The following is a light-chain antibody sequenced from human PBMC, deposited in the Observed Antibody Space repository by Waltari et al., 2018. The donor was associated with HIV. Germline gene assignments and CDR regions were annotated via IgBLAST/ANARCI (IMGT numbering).Light chain of an antibody. CDR3: CSYAGTYKV. CDR2: DVR. Sequence: QSALTQPRSVSGSLGLSVSISCTGTSSYVGYYNPVYWYQQHPGKAPKLIIYDVRGRPSGVADRFSASKSANTASLTISRLQADDEAEYYCCSYAGTYKVFGTGTQVTVL. CDR1: SSYVGYYNP. J-gene: IGLJ1*01. V-gene: IGLV2-11*01.